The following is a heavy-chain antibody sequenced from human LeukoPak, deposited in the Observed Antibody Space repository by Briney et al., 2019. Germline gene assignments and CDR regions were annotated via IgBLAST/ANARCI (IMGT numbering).Heavy chain of an antibody. D-gene: IGHD1-26*01. CDR1: GYTFTGYY. CDR2: INPNSGGT. CDR3: ATVSWEVEWPSPLDY. J-gene: IGHJ4*02. V-gene: IGHV1-2*02. Sequence: GASVKVSCKASGYTFTGYYMHRVRQAPGQGLEGMGWINPNSGGTNYAQKFQGRVTMTRDTSISTAYMELSSLRSEDTAVYYCATVSWEVEWPSPLDYWGQGTLVTVSS.